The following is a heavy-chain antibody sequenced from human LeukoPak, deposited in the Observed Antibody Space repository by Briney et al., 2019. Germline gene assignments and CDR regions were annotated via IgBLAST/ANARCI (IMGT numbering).Heavy chain of an antibody. Sequence: GGSLRLSCAASGFSFSRYWMYWVRQAPGKGLEWVASIKLDGSEQYYVDSVKGRFTISRDNAKSSLFLQMNSLRAEDTALYYCARAPGRARLDYWGQGNLVTVSS. V-gene: IGHV3-7*01. CDR2: IKLDGSEQ. CDR3: ARAPGRARLDY. J-gene: IGHJ4*02. D-gene: IGHD3-10*01. CDR1: GFSFSRYW.